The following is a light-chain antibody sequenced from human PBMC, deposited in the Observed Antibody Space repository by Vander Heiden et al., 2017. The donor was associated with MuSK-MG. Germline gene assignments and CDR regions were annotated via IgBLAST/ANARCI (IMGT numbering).Light chain of an antibody. CDR2: GAS. CDR1: QSVNSY. Sequence: ELVLQQSPATLSLSPGERATLSCRASQSVNSYLAWYQQKPGQAPRLLMYGASNRVTGIPARFSGGGSGTDFTLTISSLEPEDFAVYYCHQRNAWPLTFGGGTKVEIK. V-gene: IGKV3-11*01. J-gene: IGKJ4*01. CDR3: HQRNAWPLT.